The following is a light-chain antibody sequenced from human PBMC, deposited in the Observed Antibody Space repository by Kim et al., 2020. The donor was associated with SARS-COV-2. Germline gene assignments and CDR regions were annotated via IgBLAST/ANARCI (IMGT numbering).Light chain of an antibody. CDR3: QQRSNLWT. CDR1: QSVSSY. Sequence: EIVLTQSPATLSLSPGERATLSCRASQSVSSYLAWYQQKPGQAPRLLIYDASNRATGIPARFSGSGSGTYFTLTISSLEPEDFAVYYCQQRSNLWTFGQGTKVEIK. J-gene: IGKJ1*01. V-gene: IGKV3-11*01. CDR2: DAS.